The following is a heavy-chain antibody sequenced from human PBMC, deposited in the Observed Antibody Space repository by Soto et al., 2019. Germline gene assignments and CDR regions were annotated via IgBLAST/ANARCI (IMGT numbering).Heavy chain of an antibody. Sequence: VASVKVSCKASGYTFTGYYMHWVRQAPGQGLEWMGWINPNSGGTNYAQKFQGWVTMTRDTSISTAYMELSRLRSDDTAVYYCARAQESSSWHYYYGMDVWGQGTTVTVSS. V-gene: IGHV1-2*04. CDR1: GYTFTGYY. CDR3: ARAQESSSWHYYYGMDV. D-gene: IGHD6-13*01. CDR2: INPNSGGT. J-gene: IGHJ6*02.